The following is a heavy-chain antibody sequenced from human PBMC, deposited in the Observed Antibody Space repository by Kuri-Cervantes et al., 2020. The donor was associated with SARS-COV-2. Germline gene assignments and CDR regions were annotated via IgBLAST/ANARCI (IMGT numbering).Heavy chain of an antibody. V-gene: IGHV1-18*01. D-gene: IGHD1-7*01. CDR2: ISTYSGDT. CDR3: ARDSATGTRWGDLNGMDV. J-gene: IGHJ6*02. Sequence: TWERQAPGRGLEWMGWISTYSGDTIYPQKIQGRVTMTTDTSTSTAYMDLRGLRSDDTAVYYCARDSATGTRWGDLNGMDVWGQGTTVTVSS.